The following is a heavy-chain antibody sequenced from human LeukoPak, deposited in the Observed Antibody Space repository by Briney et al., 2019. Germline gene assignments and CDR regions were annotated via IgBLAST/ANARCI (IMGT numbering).Heavy chain of an antibody. Sequence: GGSLRLSCAASGFNFRSYGMHWVRQAPGKGLEWAAFIRYDGTNKNYGDSVKGRFTISRDNSKNRLYLQMNSLRGEDTAVYYCARDRCSSTSCYVHYWGQGTRVTVSS. V-gene: IGHV3-30*02. CDR2: IRYDGTNK. D-gene: IGHD2-2*01. J-gene: IGHJ4*02. CDR1: GFNFRSYG. CDR3: ARDRCSSTSCYVHY.